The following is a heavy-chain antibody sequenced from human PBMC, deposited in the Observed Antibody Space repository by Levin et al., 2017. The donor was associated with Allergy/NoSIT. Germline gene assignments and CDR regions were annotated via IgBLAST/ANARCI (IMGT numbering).Heavy chain of an antibody. CDR3: ARDDNVLLWFGNFDY. D-gene: IGHD3-10*01. Sequence: SCAASGFTFSSYAMHWVRQAPGKGLEWVAIIPYDGSNKYYADSVKGRFTISRDNSKNTLYLQMNSLRVEDTAVYYCARDDNVLLWFGNFDYWGQGTLVTVS. J-gene: IGHJ4*02. V-gene: IGHV3-30-3*01. CDR2: IPYDGSNK. CDR1: GFTFSSYA.